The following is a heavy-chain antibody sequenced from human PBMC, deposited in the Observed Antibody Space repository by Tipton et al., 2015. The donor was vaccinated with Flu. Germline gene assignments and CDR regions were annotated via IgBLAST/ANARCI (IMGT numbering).Heavy chain of an antibody. D-gene: IGHD3-10*02. CDR3: ARLSYYDVDLKNFYFDY. Sequence: TLFTCTVSSGSIRSTNYFCAWIRQPPGKRLELIGSIYPSGTTYYNPSLKSRVTISVDTSKSQFSLKLRSVTAADTAVYYCARLSYYDVDLKNFYFDYWGQGALVTVSS. CDR2: IYPSGTT. CDR1: SGSIRSTNYF. V-gene: IGHV4-39*01. J-gene: IGHJ4*02.